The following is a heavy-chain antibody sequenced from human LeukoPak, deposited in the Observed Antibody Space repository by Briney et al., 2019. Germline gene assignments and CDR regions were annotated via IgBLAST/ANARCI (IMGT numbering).Heavy chain of an antibody. J-gene: IGHJ4*02. Sequence: ASVKVSCKVSGYTLTELSMHWVRQAPGKGLEWMGGFDPEDGETIYAQKFQGRVTMTEDTSTDTAYMELSSLRSEDTAVYYCATYDFWSGYYGPYFDYWGQGTLVTVSS. D-gene: IGHD3-3*01. CDR1: GYTLTELS. V-gene: IGHV1-24*01. CDR3: ATYDFWSGYYGPYFDY. CDR2: FDPEDGET.